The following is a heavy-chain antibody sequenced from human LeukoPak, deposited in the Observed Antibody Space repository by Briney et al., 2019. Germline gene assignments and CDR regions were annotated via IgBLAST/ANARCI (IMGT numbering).Heavy chain of an antibody. J-gene: IGHJ4*02. V-gene: IGHV3-33*01. D-gene: IGHD6-13*01. Sequence: PGGSLRLSCAASGFTFSSFGMHWVRQAPGKGPEWVADIWYDASNKYYADSVKGRFIISRDNSKNTLYLQMNSLRDDDTAVYYCVRGVGVSRFNYLDSWGQGTLVIVSS. CDR3: VRGVGVSRFNYLDS. CDR2: IWYDASNK. CDR1: GFTFSSFG.